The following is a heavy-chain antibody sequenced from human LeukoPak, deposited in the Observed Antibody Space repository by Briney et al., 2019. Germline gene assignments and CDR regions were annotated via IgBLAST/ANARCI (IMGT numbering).Heavy chain of an antibody. D-gene: IGHD1-26*01. Sequence: ASVKVSCKASGYTFTSYYMHWVRQAPGQGLEWMGIINPSGGSTSYAQKFQGRVTMTRDTSTSTVYMELSSLRSEDTAVYYCARDKIGGSYVFYIFDYWGQGTLVTVSS. J-gene: IGHJ4*02. V-gene: IGHV1-46*01. CDR2: INPSGGST. CDR3: ARDKIGGSYVFYIFDY. CDR1: GYTFTSYY.